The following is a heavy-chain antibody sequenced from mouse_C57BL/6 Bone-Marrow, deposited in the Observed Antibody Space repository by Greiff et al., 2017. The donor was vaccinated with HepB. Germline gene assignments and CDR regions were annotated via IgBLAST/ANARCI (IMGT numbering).Heavy chain of an antibody. CDR2: ISNGGGST. CDR3: ARHSGTYQQGIAY. V-gene: IGHV5-12*01. Sequence: EVQGVESGGGLVQPGGSLKLSCAASGFTFSDYYMYWVRQTPEKRLEWVAYISNGGGSTYYPDTVKGRFTISRDNAKNTLYLQMSRLKSEDTAMYYCARHSGTYQQGIAYWGQGTLVTVSA. CDR1: GFTFSDYY. D-gene: IGHD3-2*02. J-gene: IGHJ3*01.